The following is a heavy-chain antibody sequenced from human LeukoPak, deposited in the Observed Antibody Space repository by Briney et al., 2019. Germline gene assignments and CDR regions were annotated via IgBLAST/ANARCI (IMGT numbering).Heavy chain of an antibody. Sequence: SETLPLTCAVSGGSISSSNWWSWVRQPPGKGLEWIGEIYHSGSTNYNPSLKSRVTISVDKSKNQFSLKLSSVTAADTAVYYCARSYCGGDCYSVDAFDIWGQGTLVTVSS. CDR3: ARSYCGGDCYSVDAFDI. D-gene: IGHD2-21*02. CDR1: GGSISSSNW. CDR2: IYHSGST. V-gene: IGHV4-4*02. J-gene: IGHJ4*02.